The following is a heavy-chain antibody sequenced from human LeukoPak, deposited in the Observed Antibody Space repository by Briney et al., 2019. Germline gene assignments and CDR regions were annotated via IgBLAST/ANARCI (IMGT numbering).Heavy chain of an antibody. V-gene: IGHV3-7*03. CDR1: GFTFSDYY. CDR2: IKPDGTTK. Sequence: PGGSLRLSCAASGFTFSDYYMDWVRQAPGKGLEWVANIKPDGTTKFYVDSVKGRFTISRDDALNSLYLQMNSLRAEDTAIYYCARSIPYGTTWYGRSDYWGQGTLVTVSS. D-gene: IGHD6-13*01. J-gene: IGHJ4*02. CDR3: ARSIPYGTTWYGRSDY.